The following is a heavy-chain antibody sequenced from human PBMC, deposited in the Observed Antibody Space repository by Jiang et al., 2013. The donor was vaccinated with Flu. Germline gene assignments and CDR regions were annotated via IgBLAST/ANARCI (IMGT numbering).Heavy chain of an antibody. CDR1: GYTFTGLY. CDR2: INPNNGGT. D-gene: IGHD3-16*01. J-gene: IGHJ3*02. CDR3: MRDCGSRGADVFDI. Sequence: SVKVSCKASGYTFTGLYMHWVRQAPGQGLEWVGWINPNNGGTRYAQKFQGRVTMTTDTSNSTAYMELSSLRSDDTAVYYCMRDCGSRGADVFDIWGQGTMVTVSS. V-gene: IGHV1-2*02.